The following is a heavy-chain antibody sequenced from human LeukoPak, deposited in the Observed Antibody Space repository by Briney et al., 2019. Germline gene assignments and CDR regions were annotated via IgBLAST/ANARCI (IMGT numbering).Heavy chain of an antibody. J-gene: IGHJ3*02. V-gene: IGHV3-48*03. D-gene: IGHD3-22*01. Sequence: PGGSLRLSCAASGFTFSSYEMNWVRQAPGKGLEWVSYISSSGSTIYYADSVKGRFTISRDNAKNSLYLQMNSLRAEDTAVYYCARDWYYYDSSGYTPPAFDIWGQGTMVTVSS. CDR3: ARDWYYYDSSGYTPPAFDI. CDR2: ISSSGSTI. CDR1: GFTFSSYE.